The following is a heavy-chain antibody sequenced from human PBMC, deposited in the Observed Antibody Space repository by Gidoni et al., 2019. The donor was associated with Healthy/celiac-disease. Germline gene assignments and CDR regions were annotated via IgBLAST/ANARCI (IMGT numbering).Heavy chain of an antibody. J-gene: IGHJ4*02. Sequence: EVQLVESGGGLVKPGGSLRLSCAAAGFTCSNAWMNWVRQAPGKGLEWVGRIKSKTDGGTTDYAAPVKGRFTISRDDSKNTLYLQMNSLKTEDTAVYYCTTGEVREGRAYWGQGTLVTVSS. CDR2: IKSKTDGGTT. CDR1: GFTCSNAW. V-gene: IGHV3-15*07. CDR3: TTGEVREGRAY. D-gene: IGHD3-10*01.